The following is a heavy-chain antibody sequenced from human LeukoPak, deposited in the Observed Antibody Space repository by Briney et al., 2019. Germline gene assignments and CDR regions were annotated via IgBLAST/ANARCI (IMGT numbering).Heavy chain of an antibody. D-gene: IGHD6-19*01. V-gene: IGHV1-18*01. Sequence: ASVKVSRKPSRYTFTSCGIGWVRQAPGQGLEWMGWISAYNGNTNYAQKPQGRVTTTTDTTPGTPYMEKRSPRSVDPAVYYSAWAEQWLVDYCRQGTLVTVSS. CDR3: AWAEQWLVDY. J-gene: IGHJ4*02. CDR1: RYTFTSCG. CDR2: ISAYNGNT.